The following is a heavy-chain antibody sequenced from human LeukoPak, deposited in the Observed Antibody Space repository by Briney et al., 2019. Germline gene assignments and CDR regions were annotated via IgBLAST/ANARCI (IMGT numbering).Heavy chain of an antibody. V-gene: IGHV3-30*18. D-gene: IGHD3-10*01. CDR1: GFTFSNFG. Sequence: GGSLRLSCAASGFTFSNFGMHWVRQAPGKGLEWVAVISYDGSLKHYLDSVKGRFTISRDNSESTLYLQMDSLRVEDTAVYYCAKKYSYGSGAGDALDIWGHGTLVTVSS. CDR2: ISYDGSLK. J-gene: IGHJ3*02. CDR3: AKKYSYGSGAGDALDI.